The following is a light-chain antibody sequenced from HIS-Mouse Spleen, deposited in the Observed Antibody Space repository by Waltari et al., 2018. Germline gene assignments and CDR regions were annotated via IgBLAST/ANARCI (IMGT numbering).Light chain of an antibody. V-gene: IGLV1-40*01. CDR2: GNS. J-gene: IGLJ1*01. CDR1: SSNIRAGYD. CDR3: QSYDSSLSGYV. Sequence: QSVLTQPPSVSGAPGPRVTISCPGSSSNIRAGYDVHWYQPLPGTAPKLLIYGNSNRPSGVPDRFSGSKSGTSASLAITGLQAEDEADYYCQSYDSSLSGYVFGTGTKVTVL.